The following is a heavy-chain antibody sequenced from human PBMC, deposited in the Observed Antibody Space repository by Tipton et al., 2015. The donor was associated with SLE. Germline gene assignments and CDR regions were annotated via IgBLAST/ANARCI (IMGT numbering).Heavy chain of an antibody. CDR2: LSHDGSNE. CDR1: GITFSRFA. V-gene: IGHV3-30*04. D-gene: IGHD3-9*01. Sequence: SLRLSCSASGITFSRFAIHWVRQAPGKGLEWVAVLSHDGSNEYYSDSVKGRFTISRDNSKDTLNLQMNSLGVDDSGVYYCSAWFNYWGQGALVTVSS. CDR3: SAWFNY. J-gene: IGHJ1*01.